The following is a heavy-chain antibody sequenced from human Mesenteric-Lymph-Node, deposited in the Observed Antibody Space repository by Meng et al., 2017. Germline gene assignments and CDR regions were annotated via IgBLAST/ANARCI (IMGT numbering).Heavy chain of an antibody. CDR2: ISGSGGST. CDR3: ARDYYDSSGYYGY. CDR1: GFTFSSYA. Sequence: GGSLRLSCAASGFTFSSYAMSWVRQAPGKGLEWVSAISGSGGSTYYADSVKGRFTISRDNANNSVYLQMSSLRAEDTAVYYCARDYYDSSGYYGYWSQGTLVTVSS. V-gene: IGHV3-23*01. J-gene: IGHJ4*02. D-gene: IGHD3-22*01.